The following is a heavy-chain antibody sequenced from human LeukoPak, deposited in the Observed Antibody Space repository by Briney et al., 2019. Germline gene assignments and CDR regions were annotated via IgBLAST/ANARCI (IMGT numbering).Heavy chain of an antibody. V-gene: IGHV1-18*01. J-gene: IGHJ4*02. D-gene: IGHD6-19*01. Sequence: ASVKVSCTASGYTFTSYGISWVRQAPGQGLEWMGWISAYNGNTNYAQKLQGRVTMTTDTSTSTAYMELRSLRSDDTAVYYCTRWVAVAATHDYWGQGTLVTVSS. CDR1: GYTFTSYG. CDR3: TRWVAVAATHDY. CDR2: ISAYNGNT.